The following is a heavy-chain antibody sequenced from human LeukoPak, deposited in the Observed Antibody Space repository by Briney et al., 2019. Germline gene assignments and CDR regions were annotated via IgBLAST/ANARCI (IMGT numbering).Heavy chain of an antibody. D-gene: IGHD1-26*01. CDR3: ARDLYSGSYYDFDY. CDR2: ISSSGSTI. J-gene: IGHJ4*02. V-gene: IGHV3-11*04. Sequence: GGSLRLSCAASGFTFSDYYMSWIRQAPGKGLEWVSYISSSGSTIYYADSVTGRFSISRDNAKSSLYLQMNSLRVEDTAVYYCARDLYSGSYYDFDYWGQGTLVTVSS. CDR1: GFTFSDYY.